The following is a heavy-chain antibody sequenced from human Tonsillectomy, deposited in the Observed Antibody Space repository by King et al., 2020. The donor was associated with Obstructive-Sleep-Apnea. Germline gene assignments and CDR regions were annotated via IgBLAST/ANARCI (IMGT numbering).Heavy chain of an antibody. CDR1: GGSISSYY. Sequence: VQLQESGPGLVKSSETLSLTCTVSGGSISSYYWSWIRQPAGKGLEWIGRIYTSGSTNSNPSLKSRVTMSVDTSKNPFSLKRGSVTAADTAVYYCARVGETTYYYYGMDVWGQGTTVTVSS. V-gene: IGHV4-4*07. CDR2: IYTSGST. J-gene: IGHJ6*02. CDR3: ARVGETTYYYYGMDV. D-gene: IGHD1-26*01.